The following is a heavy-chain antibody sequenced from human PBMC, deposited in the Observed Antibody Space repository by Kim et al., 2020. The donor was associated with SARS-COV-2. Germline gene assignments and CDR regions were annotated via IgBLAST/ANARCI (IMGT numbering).Heavy chain of an antibody. CDR2: ISYDGSNK. Sequence: GGSLRLSCAASGFTFSSYAMHWVRQAPGKGLEWVAVISYDGSNKYYADSVKGRFTISRDNSKNTLYLQMNSLRAEDTAVYCCARDDEGNYYYYMDVWGKGTTVTVSS. CDR3: ARDDEGNYYYYMDV. J-gene: IGHJ6*03. CDR1: GFTFSSYA. V-gene: IGHV3-30-3*01.